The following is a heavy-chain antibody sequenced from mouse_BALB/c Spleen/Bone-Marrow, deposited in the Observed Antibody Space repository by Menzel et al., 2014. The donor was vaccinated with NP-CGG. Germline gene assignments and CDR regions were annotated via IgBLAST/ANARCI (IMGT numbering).Heavy chain of an antibody. CDR2: ISSGSSTI. V-gene: IGHV5-17*02. Sequence: EVKLVESGGGLVQPGGSRKLSCAASGFTFSSFGMHWARQAPEKGLEWVAYISSGSSTIYYADTVKGRFTISRDNPKNTLFLQMTSLRSEDTAMYYCARAGMDYWGQGTSVTVSS. J-gene: IGHJ4*01. CDR3: ARAGMDY. CDR1: GFTFSSFG. D-gene: IGHD3-3*01.